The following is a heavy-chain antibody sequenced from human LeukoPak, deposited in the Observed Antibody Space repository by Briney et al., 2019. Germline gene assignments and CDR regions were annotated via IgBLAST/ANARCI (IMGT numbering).Heavy chain of an antibody. Sequence: GGSLRLSCAVSGFTISDYAMSWVRQGPGKGLEWVSVMSGSGRSTYYADSVKGRFTISRDNSKNTFYLQMSSLRVDDTAIYFCAKARGYCSGGSCYRYAFDIWGQGTMVTVSS. CDR3: AKARGYCSGGSCYRYAFDI. V-gene: IGHV3-23*01. J-gene: IGHJ3*02. D-gene: IGHD2-15*01. CDR1: GFTISDYA. CDR2: MSGSGRST.